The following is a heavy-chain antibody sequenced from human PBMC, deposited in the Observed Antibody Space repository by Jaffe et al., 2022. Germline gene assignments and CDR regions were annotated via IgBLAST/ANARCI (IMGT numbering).Heavy chain of an antibody. V-gene: IGHV3-23*01. CDR3: ARGVGSPDY. CDR1: GFTFSSSD. J-gene: IGHJ4*02. CDR2: ISGVATIT. D-gene: IGHD2-15*01. Sequence: EVQLLESGGGLLQPGGSLRLSCEASGFTFSSSDMSWVRQVPGKGLEWVSGISGVATITFYADSVKGRFTISRDNSKNTLYLQMNSLTAEDTAVYYCARGVGSPDYWGQGTLVTVSS.